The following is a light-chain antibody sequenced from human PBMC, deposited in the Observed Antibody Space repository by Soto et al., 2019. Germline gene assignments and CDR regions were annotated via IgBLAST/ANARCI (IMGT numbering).Light chain of an antibody. CDR3: QQYDRYSYS. V-gene: IGKV1-5*01. Sequence: DIQMTQSPSTLSASVGDRVTITCRASQSISKWVAWYQQKPGKAPKILISDASRLESGVPSRFSGSGSGTEFPRTISSLQPDDFATYYCQQYDRYSYSFGQGTKLEIK. CDR2: DAS. J-gene: IGKJ2*01. CDR1: QSISKW.